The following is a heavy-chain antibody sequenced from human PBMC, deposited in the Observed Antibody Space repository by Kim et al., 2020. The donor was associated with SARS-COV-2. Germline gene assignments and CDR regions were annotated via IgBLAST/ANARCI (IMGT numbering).Heavy chain of an antibody. D-gene: IGHD6-13*01. CDR3: ARGPHSSSWYGNWFDP. V-gene: IGHV4-34*01. CDR2: INHSGST. CDR1: GGSFSGYY. Sequence: SETLSLTCAVYGGSFSGYYWSWIRQPPGKGLEWIGEINHSGSTNYNPYLKSRVTISVDTSKNQFSLKLSSVTAADTAVYYCARGPHSSSWYGNWFDPWGQGTLVTVSS. J-gene: IGHJ5*02.